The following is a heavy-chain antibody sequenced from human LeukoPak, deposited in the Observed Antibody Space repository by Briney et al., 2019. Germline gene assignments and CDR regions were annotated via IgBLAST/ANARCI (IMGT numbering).Heavy chain of an antibody. V-gene: IGHV1-8*03. CDR1: GYTFTSHD. CDR3: ARLWAGSSWGYYYYMDV. J-gene: IGHJ6*03. D-gene: IGHD6-6*01. CDR2: MNPNSGNT. Sequence: GASVKVSCKASGYTFTSHDINWVRQATGQGLEWMGWMNPNSGNTGYAQKFQGRVTFTRNTSISTAYMELSRLRSDDTAVYYCARLWAGSSWGYYYYMDVWGKGTTVTVSS.